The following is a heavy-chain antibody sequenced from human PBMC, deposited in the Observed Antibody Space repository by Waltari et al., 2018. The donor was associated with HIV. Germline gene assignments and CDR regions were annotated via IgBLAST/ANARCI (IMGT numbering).Heavy chain of an antibody. CDR2: IYYSGST. CDR1: GGSISSYY. D-gene: IGHD3-22*01. CDR3: ARVRPDYYDSSGNPYCFDY. Sequence: QVQLQESGPGLVKPSETLSLTCTVSGGSISSYYWSWIRQPPGKGLEWIGYIYYSGSTNYNPSLKSRVTISVDTSKNQFSLKLSSVTAADTAVYYCARVRPDYYDSSGNPYCFDYWGQGTLVTVSS. J-gene: IGHJ4*02. V-gene: IGHV4-59*01.